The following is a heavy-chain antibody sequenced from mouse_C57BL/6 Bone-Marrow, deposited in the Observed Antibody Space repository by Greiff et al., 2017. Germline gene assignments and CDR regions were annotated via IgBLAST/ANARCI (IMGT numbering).Heavy chain of an antibody. CDR3: VKKRRSCYGYVDSFAY. V-gene: IGHV1-55*01. J-gene: IGHJ3*01. CDR2: IYPGSGST. CDR1: GYTFTSYW. D-gene: IGHD2-2*01. Sequence: QVQLQQPGAELVKPGASVKMSCKASGYTFTSYWITWVKQRPGQGLEWIGDIYPGSGSTNYNEKFKSKATLTVDTSSSTAYMQLSRLTSEDSAVFYCVKKRRSCYGYVDSFAYWGQGTLVTVSA.